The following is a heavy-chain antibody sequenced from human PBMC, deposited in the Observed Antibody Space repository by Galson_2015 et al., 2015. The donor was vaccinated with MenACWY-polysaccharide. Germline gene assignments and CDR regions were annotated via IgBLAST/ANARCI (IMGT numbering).Heavy chain of an antibody. CDR1: GLTFSSSW. CDR2: IKPDGSEK. V-gene: IGHV3-7*03. Sequence: SLRLSCAASGLTFSSSWMNWVRQAPGKGLEWVASIKPDGSEKYYVDSVKGRFTISRDNAKNSLYLQMNSLRAEDTAMYYCARSAWLDIWGQGTMVTVSS. J-gene: IGHJ3*02. CDR3: ARSAWLDI. D-gene: IGHD6-25*01.